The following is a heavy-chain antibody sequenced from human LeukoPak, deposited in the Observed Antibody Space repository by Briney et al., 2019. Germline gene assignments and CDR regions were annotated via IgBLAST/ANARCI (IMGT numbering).Heavy chain of an antibody. Sequence: SETLSLTCAVSGYSISSGYYWGWIRQPPGKGLEWIGSIYHSGSTYYNPSLKSRVTISVDTSKNQFSLELSSVTAADTAVYYCARLQSWFDPWGQGTLVTVSS. CDR1: GYSISSGYY. CDR2: IYHSGST. D-gene: IGHD5-24*01. CDR3: ARLQSWFDP. J-gene: IGHJ5*02. V-gene: IGHV4-38-2*01.